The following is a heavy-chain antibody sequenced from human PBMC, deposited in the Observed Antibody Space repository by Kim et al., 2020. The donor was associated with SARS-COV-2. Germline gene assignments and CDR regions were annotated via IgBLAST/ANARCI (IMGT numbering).Heavy chain of an antibody. D-gene: IGHD3-16*01. J-gene: IGHJ4*02. Sequence: GGSLRLSCATSGFTFDSQAMSWVRQAPGEGLQWVSSITSTGTYYADSVKGRFTVSRDNSKKTIYVQMNSLRAEDTAVYYCVKRAYTFDYWGQGTLVTVSS. CDR1: GFTFDSQA. CDR3: VKRAYTFDY. V-gene: IGHV3-23*01. CDR2: ITSTGT.